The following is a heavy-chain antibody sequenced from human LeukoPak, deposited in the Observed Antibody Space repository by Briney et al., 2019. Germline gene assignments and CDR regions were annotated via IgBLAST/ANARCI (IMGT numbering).Heavy chain of an antibody. V-gene: IGHV7-4-1*02. D-gene: IGHD6-6*01. CDR2: INTNTGNP. CDR1: GYTFTSYA. CDR3: ARVRIAARPYDFDY. Sequence: AAVKVSCKASGYTFTSYAMNWVRQAPGQGLEWMGWINTNTGNPTSAQGFTGRFVFSLDTSVSTAYLQISSLKAEDTAVYYCARVRIAARPYDFDYWGQGTLVTVSS. J-gene: IGHJ4*02.